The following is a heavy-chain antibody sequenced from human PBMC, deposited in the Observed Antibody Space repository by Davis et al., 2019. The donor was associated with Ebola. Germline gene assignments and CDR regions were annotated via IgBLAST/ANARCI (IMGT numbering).Heavy chain of an antibody. CDR2: IYYSGST. CDR1: GGSISSGGYS. Sequence: MPSETLSLTCAVSGGSISSGGYSWSWIRQPPGKGLEWIGYIYYSGSTYYNPSLKSRVTISVDTSKNQFSLKLSSVTAADTAVYYCAREQTTVTSNWFDPWGQGTLVTVSS. D-gene: IGHD4-17*01. V-gene: IGHV4-30-4*07. CDR3: AREQTTVTSNWFDP. J-gene: IGHJ5*02.